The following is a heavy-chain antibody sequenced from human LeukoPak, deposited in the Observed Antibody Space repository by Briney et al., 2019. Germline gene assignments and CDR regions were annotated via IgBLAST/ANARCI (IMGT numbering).Heavy chain of an antibody. CDR2: ISSSSSTI. Sequence: PGRSLRLSCAASGFTFSSYSMTWVRQAPGKGLEWVSYISSSSSTIYYADSVKGRFTISRDNAKNSLYLQMNNLRAEDTAVYYCAIGAMTTVTTFDYWGQGTLVTVSS. V-gene: IGHV3-48*01. CDR3: AIGAMTTVTTFDY. CDR1: GFTFSSYS. J-gene: IGHJ4*02. D-gene: IGHD4-17*01.